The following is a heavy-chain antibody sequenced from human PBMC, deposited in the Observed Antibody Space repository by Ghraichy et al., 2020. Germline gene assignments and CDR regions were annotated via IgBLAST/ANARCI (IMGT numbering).Heavy chain of an antibody. D-gene: IGHD3-16*01. Sequence: SETLSLTCTVSGGSISSSSYFWGWIRQPPGKGLEWIGSIYYRGNTYYNPPLKSRVTISVDMSKNQFSLKLSSVTAADTAVYYCARISPSFGGVTRARVSTEFDYGGQGTLVTVSS. CDR1: GGSISSSSYF. CDR3: ARISPSFGGVTRARVSTEFDY. V-gene: IGHV4-39*01. CDR2: IYYRGNT. J-gene: IGHJ4*02.